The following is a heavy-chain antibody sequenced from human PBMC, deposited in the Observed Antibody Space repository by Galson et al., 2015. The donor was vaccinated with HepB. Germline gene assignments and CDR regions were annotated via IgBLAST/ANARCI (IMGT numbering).Heavy chain of an antibody. V-gene: IGHV1-18*04. Sequence: SVKVSCKASGYTFTSYGINWVRQAPGQGLEWMGWISADNGNTNYAQKLQGRVTITTDTSTNTAYMELRSLRSDDTAVYYCASSQEYYYYGMDVWGQGTTVTVSS. CDR3: ASSQEYYYYGMDV. CDR2: ISADNGNT. CDR1: GYTFTSYG. J-gene: IGHJ6*02.